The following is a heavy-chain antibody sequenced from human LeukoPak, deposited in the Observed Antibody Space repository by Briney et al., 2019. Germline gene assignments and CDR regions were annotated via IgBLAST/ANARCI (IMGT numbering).Heavy chain of an antibody. CDR2: IYNSGST. J-gene: IGHJ5*02. V-gene: IGHV4-59*01. Sequence: SETLSLTCTVSGGSISRFYWSWIRQPPGKGLQWIRYIYNSGSTKYNPSLTSRVTISIDTSKNQFSLKLSSVTAADAAVYYCARESGTGWFDPWGQGTQVTVSS. CDR3: ARESGTGWFDP. D-gene: IGHD3-10*01. CDR1: GGSISRFY.